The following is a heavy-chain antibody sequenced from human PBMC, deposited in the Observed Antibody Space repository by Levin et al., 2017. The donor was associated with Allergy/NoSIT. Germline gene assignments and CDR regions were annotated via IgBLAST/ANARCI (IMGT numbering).Heavy chain of an antibody. CDR3: ARGLAESSRYTHGY. Sequence: SQTLSLTCTVSGGSISGYYWTWIREPPGKGLEWIGHIHYTGVTNYNPSLKSRVAMSIDMSKNQFSLKLSSVTAADTAMYYCARGLAESSRYTHGYWGQGTLVTVSS. V-gene: IGHV4-59*01. CDR2: IHYTGVT. D-gene: IGHD3-16*02. J-gene: IGHJ4*02. CDR1: GGSISGYY.